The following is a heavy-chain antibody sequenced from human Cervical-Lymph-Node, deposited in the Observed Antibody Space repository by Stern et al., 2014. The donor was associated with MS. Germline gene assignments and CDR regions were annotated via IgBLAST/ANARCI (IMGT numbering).Heavy chain of an antibody. Sequence: VQLEESGAEVKKPGSSVKVSCKASGGTFSTFAISWVRQAPGQGLEWLGGIIPLVGAANSAQKFQGRVTFTGDESMSTAYMELRSLRSDDTAVYYCTRHQEGIAASWGQGTLVTVSS. D-gene: IGHD6-13*01. CDR3: TRHQEGIAAS. J-gene: IGHJ5*02. CDR2: IIPLVGAA. V-gene: IGHV1-69*01. CDR1: GGTFSTFA.